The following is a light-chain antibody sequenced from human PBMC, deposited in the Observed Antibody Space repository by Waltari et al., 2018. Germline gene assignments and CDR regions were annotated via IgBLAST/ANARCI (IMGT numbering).Light chain of an antibody. CDR3: QTWGDGTVV. Sequence: LVLTQSPSASASLGASVKLTCTLSSGHSSYAIAWHQQQPEKGPRYLMKLNSDGSHNKGDGIPDRFSGSSSGAERYLTISSLQSEDEADYYCQTWGDGTVVFGGGTKLTVL. V-gene: IGLV4-69*01. CDR1: SGHSSYA. CDR2: LNSDGSH. J-gene: IGLJ2*01.